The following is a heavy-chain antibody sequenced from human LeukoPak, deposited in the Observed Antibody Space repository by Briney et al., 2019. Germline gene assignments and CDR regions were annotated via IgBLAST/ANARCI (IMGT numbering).Heavy chain of an antibody. CDR2: INPSGDST. Sequence: ASVKVSCKASGYTFTSNHIHWVRQAPGQGLEWMGVINPSGDSTSYAQNFQGRVTVTRDTSTSTVYMELSSLRSEDTAIYYCAKIAASDTGEGYRGQGTLVTVSS. V-gene: IGHV1-46*01. CDR1: GYTFTSNH. CDR3: AKIAASDTGEGY. D-gene: IGHD6-13*01. J-gene: IGHJ4*02.